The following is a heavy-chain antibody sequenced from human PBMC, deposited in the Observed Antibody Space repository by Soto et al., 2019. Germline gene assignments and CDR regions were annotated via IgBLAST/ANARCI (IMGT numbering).Heavy chain of an antibody. Sequence: PGGSLRLSFAASGFTFSDHYMDWVRQAPGKGLEWVGRTRNKANSYTTEYAASVKGRFTISRDDSKNSLYLQMNSLKTEDTAVYYCARVDDSSGYYLDYWGQGTLVTVSS. CDR1: GFTFSDHY. J-gene: IGHJ4*02. D-gene: IGHD3-22*01. V-gene: IGHV3-72*01. CDR3: ARVDDSSGYYLDY. CDR2: TRNKANSYTT.